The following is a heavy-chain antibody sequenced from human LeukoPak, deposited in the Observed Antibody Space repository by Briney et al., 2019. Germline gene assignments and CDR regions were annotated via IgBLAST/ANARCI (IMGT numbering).Heavy chain of an antibody. J-gene: IGHJ4*02. V-gene: IGHV4-31*03. Sequence: SQTLSLTCTVSSGSISSGGYYWSWIRQHPGKGLEWIGYIYYSGSTYCNPSLKSRVTMSVDSSKNQFSLKLSSVTAADTAVYYCARGAPYYFDYWGQGTLVTVSS. CDR2: IYYSGST. CDR1: SGSISSGGYY. CDR3: ARGAPYYFDY.